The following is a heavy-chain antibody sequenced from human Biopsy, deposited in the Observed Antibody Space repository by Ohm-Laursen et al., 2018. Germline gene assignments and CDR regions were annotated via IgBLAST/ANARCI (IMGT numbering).Heavy chain of an antibody. Sequence: SETLSLTCTVSGGSISSYHWTWIRQPPGKGLEWLGYVYYSGTTNYNPSLKSRLTISVDTSKNQFSLNLNSVTAADTAVYFCARDVKRYCSGTSCYSGYFGMDVWGQGTTVTVS. V-gene: IGHV4-59*01. CDR1: GGSISSYH. D-gene: IGHD2-2*01. CDR3: ARDVKRYCSGTSCYSGYFGMDV. J-gene: IGHJ6*02. CDR2: VYYSGTT.